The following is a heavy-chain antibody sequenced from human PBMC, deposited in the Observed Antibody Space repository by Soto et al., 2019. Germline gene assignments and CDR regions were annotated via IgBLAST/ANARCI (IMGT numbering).Heavy chain of an antibody. V-gene: IGHV1-69*01. J-gene: IGHJ4*02. D-gene: IGHD3-10*01. CDR1: GGTFSSYA. CDR3: AAREGHVWFGELSGPDY. Sequence: QVQLVQSGAEVKKPGSSVKVSCKASGGTFSSYAISWVRQAPGQGLEWMGGIIPIFGTANYAQKFQGRVTITADDSTSTAYMELGSLGSEDTAVYYCAAREGHVWFGELSGPDYWGQGTLVTVSS. CDR2: IIPIFGTA.